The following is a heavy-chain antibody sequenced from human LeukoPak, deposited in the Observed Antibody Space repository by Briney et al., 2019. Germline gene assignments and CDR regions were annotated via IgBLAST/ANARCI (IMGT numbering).Heavy chain of an antibody. CDR2: ISSSSSYI. J-gene: IGHJ4*02. CDR1: GFTFSSYS. D-gene: IGHD6-13*01. CDR3: ARRRGDIAAAGAFDY. V-gene: IGHV3-21*01. Sequence: PGGSLRLSCAASGFTFSSYSMNWVRQAPGKGLEWVSSISSSSSYIYYADSVKGQFTISRDNAKNSLYLQMNSLRAEDTAVYYCARRRGDIAAAGAFDYWGQGTLVTVSS.